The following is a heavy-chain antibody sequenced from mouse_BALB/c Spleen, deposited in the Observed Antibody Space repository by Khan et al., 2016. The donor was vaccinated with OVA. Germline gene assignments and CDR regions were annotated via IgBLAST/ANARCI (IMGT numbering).Heavy chain of an antibody. CDR1: GYTFTSYY. Sequence: QVQLKQSGAELVKPGASVKISCKASGYTFTSYYMYWVKQRPGQGLEWIGGINPSNGGAHFNETFKNKATLTVDKSSSTAYMQLSSLTSEDSAVYYCARSGYGNPFAYWGQGTLVTVSA. V-gene: IGHV1S81*02. CDR3: ARSGYGNPFAY. J-gene: IGHJ3*01. CDR2: INPSNGGA. D-gene: IGHD2-1*01.